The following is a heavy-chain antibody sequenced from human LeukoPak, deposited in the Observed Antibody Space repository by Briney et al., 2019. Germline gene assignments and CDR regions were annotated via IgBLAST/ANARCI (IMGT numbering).Heavy chain of an antibody. J-gene: IGHJ4*02. CDR3: AKVDILGIFDY. Sequence: PGGSLRLSCAASGFTFNSHAMYWVRQAPGKGLEWVSGIVGSGGSSYYADSVRGRFTISRDNSKNTLYLQMNSLRAEDTAVYYCAKVDILGIFDYWGQGTLVTVSS. D-gene: IGHD3-9*01. CDR1: GFTFNSHA. V-gene: IGHV3-23*01. CDR2: IVGSGGSS.